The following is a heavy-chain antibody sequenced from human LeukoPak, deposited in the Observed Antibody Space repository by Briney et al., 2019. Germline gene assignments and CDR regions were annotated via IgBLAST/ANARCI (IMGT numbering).Heavy chain of an antibody. J-gene: IGHJ4*02. CDR1: GGSISSSSYY. D-gene: IGHD6-19*01. CDR3: ARPSSGWYGFDY. Sequence: SETLSLTCTVSGGSISSSSYYWGWIRQPPGKGLEWIGSIYYSGSTYYNPSLKSRATIPVDTSKNQFSLKLSSVTAADTAVYYCARPSSGWYGFDYWGQGTLVTVSS. CDR2: IYYSGST. V-gene: IGHV4-39*01.